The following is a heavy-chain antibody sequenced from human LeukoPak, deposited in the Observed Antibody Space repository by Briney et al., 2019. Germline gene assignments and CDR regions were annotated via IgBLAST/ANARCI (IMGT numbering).Heavy chain of an antibody. CDR2: ISYSGGRT. J-gene: IGHJ3*02. CDR3: AKDDGGSPPDAFDI. V-gene: IGHV3-23*01. CDR1: GFTFSSYA. D-gene: IGHD1-26*01. Sequence: GGSLRLSCAASGFTFSSYAMSWVRQAPGKGLEWVSTISYSGGRTDYADSVKGRFAISRDSSKNTLYLQMNGLRGDDTAIYYCAKDDGGSPPDAFDIWGQGTLVSVSS.